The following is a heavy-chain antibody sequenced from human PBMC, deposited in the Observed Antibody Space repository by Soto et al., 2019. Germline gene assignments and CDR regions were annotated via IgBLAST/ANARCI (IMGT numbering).Heavy chain of an antibody. Sequence: QVQLVESGGGVVQPGRSLRLSCAASGFTFSSYGMHWVRQAPGKGLEWVAVIWYDGSNKYYADSVKGRFTISRDNSKNTLYLQMNSLRAEDTAVYYCARDFTARSGYDYWGQGTLVTVSS. D-gene: IGHD3-3*01. V-gene: IGHV3-33*01. CDR1: GFTFSSYG. J-gene: IGHJ4*02. CDR2: IWYDGSNK. CDR3: ARDFTARSGYDY.